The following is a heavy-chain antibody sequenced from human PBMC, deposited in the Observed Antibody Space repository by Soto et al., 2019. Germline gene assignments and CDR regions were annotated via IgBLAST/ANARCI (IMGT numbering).Heavy chain of an antibody. Sequence: GASVKVSCKASGYTFTNYGISCVRQAPGQGLEWMGWISAYNGNTNYAQKLQVRVTMTTDTSTSTAYMELRSLRSDDTAVYYCARDSDIAAPGTIDYWGQGTLVTVS. J-gene: IGHJ4*02. D-gene: IGHD6-13*01. CDR1: GYTFTNYG. CDR2: ISAYNGNT. V-gene: IGHV1-18*01. CDR3: ARDSDIAAPGTIDY.